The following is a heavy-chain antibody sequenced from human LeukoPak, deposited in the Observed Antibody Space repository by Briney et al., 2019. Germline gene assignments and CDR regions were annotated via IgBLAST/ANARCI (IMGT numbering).Heavy chain of an antibody. CDR3: TREIVATKSHYYYYYMDV. V-gene: IGHV3-49*03. CDR1: GFTFGDYA. Sequence: GGSLRLSCTASGFTFGDYAMSWFRQAPGKGLEWVGFIRSKAYGGTTEYAASVKGRFTISRDDSKSIAYLQMNSLKTEDTAVYYCTREIVATKSHYYYYYMDVWGKGTTVTVSS. CDR2: IRSKAYGGTT. J-gene: IGHJ6*03. D-gene: IGHD5-12*01.